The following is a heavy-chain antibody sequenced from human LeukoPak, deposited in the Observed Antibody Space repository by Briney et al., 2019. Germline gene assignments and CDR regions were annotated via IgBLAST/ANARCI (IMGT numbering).Heavy chain of an antibody. Sequence: PSETLSLTCTVSGGSISSSSYYWGWIRQPPGKGLEWIGNIYYRGSTYYHASLKSRVTISVDTSKNQFSLKLSSVTAADTAVYYCARIYYYYYYMDVWGKGTTVTVSS. J-gene: IGHJ6*03. CDR3: ARIYYYYYYMDV. V-gene: IGHV4-39*07. CDR2: IYYRGST. CDR1: GGSISSSSYY.